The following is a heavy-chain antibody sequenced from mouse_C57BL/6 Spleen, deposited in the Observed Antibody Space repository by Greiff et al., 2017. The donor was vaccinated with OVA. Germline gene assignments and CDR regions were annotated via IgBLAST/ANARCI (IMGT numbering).Heavy chain of an antibody. J-gene: IGHJ1*03. V-gene: IGHV1-52*01. CDR1: GYTFTSYW. Sequence: QVQLQQSGAELVRPGSSVKLSCKASGYTFTSYWMHWVKQRPIQGLEWIGNIDPSDSETHYNQKFKDKATLTVDKSSSTAYMQLSSLTSEDSAVYYCASPITTVGYFDVWGTGTTVTVSS. D-gene: IGHD1-1*01. CDR2: IDPSDSET. CDR3: ASPITTVGYFDV.